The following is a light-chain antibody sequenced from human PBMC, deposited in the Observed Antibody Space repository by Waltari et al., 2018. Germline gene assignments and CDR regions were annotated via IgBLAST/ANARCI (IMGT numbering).Light chain of an antibody. Sequence: QSVLTQPPSVSAAPGQKVTISCSGSSSNIGNNYVSWYQQLPGTAPNLLIYDNNDRPSGIPDRFSGSKSGTSATLGITGLQAGDEADYYCGTYDSSLSGNWVFGGGTKLTVL. CDR3: GTYDSSLSGNWV. V-gene: IGLV1-51*01. CDR1: SSNIGNNY. J-gene: IGLJ3*02. CDR2: DNN.